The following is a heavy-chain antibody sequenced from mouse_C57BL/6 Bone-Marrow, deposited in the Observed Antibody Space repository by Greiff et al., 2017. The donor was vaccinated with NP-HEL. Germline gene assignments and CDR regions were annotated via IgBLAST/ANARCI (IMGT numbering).Heavy chain of an antibody. CDR3: ARNSLFYYDYGLFAY. CDR2: IWTGGGT. CDR1: GFSLTSYA. Sequence: VQLVESGPGLVAPSQSLSVTCTVSGFSLTSYAISWVRQPPGKGLEWLGVIWTGGGTNYNSALKSRLSISKDNSKSQVFLKMNSLQTDDTARYYCARNSLFYYDYGLFAYCGQGTLVTVSA. V-gene: IGHV2-9-1*01. J-gene: IGHJ3*01. D-gene: IGHD2-4*01.